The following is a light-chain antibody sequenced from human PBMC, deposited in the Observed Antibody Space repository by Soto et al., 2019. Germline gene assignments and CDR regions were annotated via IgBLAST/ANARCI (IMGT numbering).Light chain of an antibody. CDR1: SSDVGSYNL. V-gene: IGLV2-23*01. CDR2: EGS. Sequence: QSALTQPASVSGSPGQSITLSCTGTSSDVGSYNLVSWHQQHPGKAPKLMIYEGSKRPSGVSNRFSGSKSGNTASLTISGLQAEDEADYYCCSYAGSRVFGGGTKLTVL. CDR3: CSYAGSRV. J-gene: IGLJ3*02.